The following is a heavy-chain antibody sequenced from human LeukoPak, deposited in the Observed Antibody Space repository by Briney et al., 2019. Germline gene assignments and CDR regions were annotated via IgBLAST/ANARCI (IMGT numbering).Heavy chain of an antibody. CDR2: ISGSGGST. Sequence: GGSLRLSCAASGLRFTNCAMSWVRRAPGKGLECVSVISGSGGSTNYADSVKGRFTISRDNAKSTLYLQMNSLRAEDTAVYYCARHLPRSAMDVWGQGTTVTVSS. CDR3: ARHLPRSAMDV. J-gene: IGHJ6*02. D-gene: IGHD1-26*01. V-gene: IGHV3-23*01. CDR1: GLRFTNCA.